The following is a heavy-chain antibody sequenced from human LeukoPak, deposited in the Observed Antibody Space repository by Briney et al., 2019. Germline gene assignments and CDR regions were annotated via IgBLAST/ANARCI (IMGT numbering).Heavy chain of an antibody. CDR3: TTVLVSRWYYRHFDD. V-gene: IGHV3-15*01. CDR2: IKSKSDGGTT. Sequence: KPGGSLSLSCAASGFTFTNAWMSWVRQAPGKGLEWVGRIKSKSDGGTTDYAAPVKGRFTISRDDSKNTLYLQMNSLTTEDTAVYYCTTVLVSRWYYRHFDDWGQGTLVTVSS. D-gene: IGHD6-19*01. J-gene: IGHJ4*02. CDR1: GFTFTNAW.